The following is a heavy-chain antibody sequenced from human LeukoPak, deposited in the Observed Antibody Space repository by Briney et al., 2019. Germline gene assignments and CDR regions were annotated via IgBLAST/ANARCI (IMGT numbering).Heavy chain of an antibody. J-gene: IGHJ6*03. CDR2: IYTSGST. Sequence: SETLSLTCTVSGGSISNYYWTWIRQPAGKGLEWIGRIYTSGSTNYNPSLKSRVTISVDTSKNQFSLKLSSVTAADTAVYYCARGYSGYALGDLYYYYYMDVWGKGTTVTVSS. V-gene: IGHV4-4*07. CDR1: GGSISNYY. D-gene: IGHD5-12*01. CDR3: ARGYSGYALGDLYYYYYMDV.